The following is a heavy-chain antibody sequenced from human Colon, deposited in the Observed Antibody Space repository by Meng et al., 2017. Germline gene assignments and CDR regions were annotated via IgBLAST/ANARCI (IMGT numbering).Heavy chain of an antibody. Sequence: GESLKIPCAASGFTFSGFHMHWVRQVSGKGLEWVGHIRSKSDNYATAFAASVEGRFTISRDDSKNTAYLHMNSLKTEDTAVYYCSRQTESTHDFWGQGTLVTVSS. CDR1: GFTFSGFH. CDR2: IRSKSDNYAT. CDR3: SRQTESTHDF. V-gene: IGHV3-73*01. J-gene: IGHJ4*02.